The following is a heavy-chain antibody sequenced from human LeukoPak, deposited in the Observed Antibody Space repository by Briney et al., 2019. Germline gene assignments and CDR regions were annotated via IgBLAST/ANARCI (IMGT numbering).Heavy chain of an antibody. D-gene: IGHD1/OR15-1a*01. V-gene: IGHV4-59*01. J-gene: IGHJ3*02. CDR3: ARGRTPQAPLPDAFDI. CDR2: IYYSGST. CDR1: GGSISSYY. Sequence: KPSETLSLTCTVSGGSISSYYWSWIRQPPGKGLEWIGYIYYSGSTNYNPSLKSRVTISVDTSKTHSSLKLSSVTAADTAVYYCARGRTPQAPLPDAFDIWGQGTMVTVSS.